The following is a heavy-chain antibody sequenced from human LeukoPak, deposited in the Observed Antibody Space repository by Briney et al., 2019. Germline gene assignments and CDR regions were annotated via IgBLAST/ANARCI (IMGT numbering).Heavy chain of an antibody. CDR1: GGSISSYY. Sequence: SETLSLTCTVSGGSISSYYWSWIRQPAGKGLEWIGRIYTSGSTNYNPSLKSRVTMSVDTSKNQFSLRLSSVTAADTAVYYCARNPPSGTPFDYWGQGTLVTVSS. CDR3: ARNPPSGTPFDY. CDR2: IYTSGST. D-gene: IGHD2-2*01. V-gene: IGHV4-4*07. J-gene: IGHJ4*02.